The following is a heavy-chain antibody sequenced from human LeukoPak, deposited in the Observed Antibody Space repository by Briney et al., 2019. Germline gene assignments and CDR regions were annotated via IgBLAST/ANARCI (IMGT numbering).Heavy chain of an antibody. CDR2: IYPGDSDT. CDR1: GYSFTSYW. D-gene: IGHD3-3*01. CDR3: ARQNYDFWSGYYSWFDP. V-gene: IGHV5-51*01. Sequence: PGESLKISCKGSGYSFTSYWIGWVRQMPGKGLEWMGIIYPGDSDTRYSPSFQGQVTISADKSISTAYLQWSSLKASDTAMYYCARQNYDFWSGYYSWFDPWGQGTLVTDSS. J-gene: IGHJ5*02.